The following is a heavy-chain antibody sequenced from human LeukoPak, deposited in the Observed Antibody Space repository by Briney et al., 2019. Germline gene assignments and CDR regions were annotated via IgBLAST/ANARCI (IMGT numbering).Heavy chain of an antibody. Sequence: GGSLRLSCAASGFTFSTYNMNWVRQAPGKGLEWVSSITSSSSYIYYADSVKGRFTISRDNSKNTLYLQMNSLRAEDTAVYYCAILTVTTAYWGQGTLVTVSS. J-gene: IGHJ4*02. D-gene: IGHD4-17*01. V-gene: IGHV3-21*04. CDR1: GFTFSTYN. CDR3: AILTVTTAY. CDR2: ITSSSSYI.